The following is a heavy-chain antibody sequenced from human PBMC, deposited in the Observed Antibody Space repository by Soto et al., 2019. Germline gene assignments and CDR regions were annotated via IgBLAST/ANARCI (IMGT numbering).Heavy chain of an antibody. CDR2: ISSSSSYT. CDR3: ARDLLWFGEPYGMDV. V-gene: IGHV3-11*06. CDR1: GFTFSDYY. Sequence: GGSLRLSCAASGFTFSDYYMSWIRQAPGKGLEWVSYISSSSSYTDYADSVKGRFTISRDNAKNSLYLQMNSLRAEDTAVYYCARDLLWFGEPYGMDVWGQGTTVTVSS. J-gene: IGHJ6*02. D-gene: IGHD3-10*01.